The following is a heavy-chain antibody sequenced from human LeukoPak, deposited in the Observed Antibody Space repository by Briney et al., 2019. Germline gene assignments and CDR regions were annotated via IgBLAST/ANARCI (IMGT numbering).Heavy chain of an antibody. CDR3: ARGPGLLQTMPFDY. V-gene: IGHV1-69*05. J-gene: IGHJ4*02. D-gene: IGHD2-15*01. CDR1: GGTFSSYA. Sequence: ASVRVSCKASGGTFSSYAISWVRQAPGQGLEWTGGIIPIFGTANYAQKFQGRVTITTDESTSTAYMELSSLRSEDTAVYYCARGPGLLQTMPFDYWGQGTLVTVSS. CDR2: IIPIFGTA.